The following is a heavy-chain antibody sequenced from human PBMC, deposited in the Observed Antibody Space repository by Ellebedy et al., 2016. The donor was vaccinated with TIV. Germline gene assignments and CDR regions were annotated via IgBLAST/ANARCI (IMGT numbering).Heavy chain of an antibody. CDR2: IKQDGSET. CDR1: GFIFTNYW. D-gene: IGHD1-26*01. Sequence: GESLKISCTTFGFIFTNYWMSWVRQAPGKGLEWVANIKQDGSETYHVDSVKGRFTISRDNAKKSVYLQMNSLRAEDMAVYYCARFAVPSFNGNYYNDAFDIWGQGTMVTVSS. V-gene: IGHV3-7*01. CDR3: ARFAVPSFNGNYYNDAFDI. J-gene: IGHJ3*02.